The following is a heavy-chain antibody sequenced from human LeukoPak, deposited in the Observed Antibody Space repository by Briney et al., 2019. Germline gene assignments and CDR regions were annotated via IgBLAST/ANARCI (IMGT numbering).Heavy chain of an antibody. CDR1: GFTFSSYW. V-gene: IGHV3-7*01. CDR2: IKQDGSEK. Sequence: GGSLRLSCAASGFTFSSYWMSWVRQAPGKGLEWVANIKQDGSEKYYVDSVKGRFTISRDNAKNSLFLQMNGLRAEDTAVYYCAREGAIAVAAFDYWGQGTLVAVSS. CDR3: AREGAIAVAAFDY. J-gene: IGHJ4*02. D-gene: IGHD6-19*01.